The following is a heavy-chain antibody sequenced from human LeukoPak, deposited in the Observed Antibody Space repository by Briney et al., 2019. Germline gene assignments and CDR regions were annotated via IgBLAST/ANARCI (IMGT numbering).Heavy chain of an antibody. CDR1: GFTVSSNY. V-gene: IGHV3-66*01. D-gene: IGHD1-26*01. Sequence: GGSLRLSCAASGFTVSSNYMSWIRQAPGKGLEWVSVIYSGGGTAYADSAKGRFTFSRDNSKNTLYLQMNSLRADDTALYYCARRYSGSLNAFDIWGQGTMVTVSS. CDR3: ARRYSGSLNAFDI. CDR2: IYSGGGT. J-gene: IGHJ3*02.